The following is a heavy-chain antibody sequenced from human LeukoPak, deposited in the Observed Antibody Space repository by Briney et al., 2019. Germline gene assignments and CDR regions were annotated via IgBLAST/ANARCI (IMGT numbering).Heavy chain of an antibody. D-gene: IGHD1-26*01. CDR2: IYHRGST. CDR1: GYSISGGYY. CDR3: ARAPWCIVGACDAFDI. J-gene: IGHJ3*02. V-gene: IGHV4-38-2*02. Sequence: SETLSLTCTVSGYSISGGYYWGWIRQPPGKGLEWIGSIYHRGSTYQNPSLKSRVTMSVDTSKNQFSLKLSSVTAADTAVYYCARAPWCIVGACDAFDIWGQGTMVTVSS.